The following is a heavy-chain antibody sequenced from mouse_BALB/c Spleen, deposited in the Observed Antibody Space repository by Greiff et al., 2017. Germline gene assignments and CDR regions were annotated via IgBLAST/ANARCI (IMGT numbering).Heavy chain of an antibody. CDR1: GYTFTSYW. V-gene: IGHV1-69*02. CDR2: IDPSDSET. D-gene: IGHD1-1*01. CDR3: ATDGYYYAMDY. J-gene: IGHJ4*01. Sequence: QVQLQQSGAELVKPGAPVKLSCKASGYTFTSYWMNWVKQRPGRGLEWIGRIDPSDSETHYNQKFKDKATLTVDKSSSTAYIQLSSLTSEDSAVYYCATDGYYYAMDYWGQGTSVTVSS.